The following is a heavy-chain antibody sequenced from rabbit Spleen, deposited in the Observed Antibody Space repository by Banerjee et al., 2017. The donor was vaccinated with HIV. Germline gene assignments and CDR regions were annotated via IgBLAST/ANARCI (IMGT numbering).Heavy chain of an antibody. D-gene: IGHD1-1*01. CDR1: GFSFSSSDY. CDR2: IAGSSSGFT. CDR3: ARDTSSSFSSYGMDL. V-gene: IGHV1S40*01. Sequence: QSLEESGGGLVQPEGSLALTCRASGFSFSSSDYICWVRQAPGKGLEWISCIAGSSSGFTYSATWAKGRVTISKTSSTTVTLQMTSLTAADTATYFCARDTSSSFSSYGMDLWGQGTLVTVS. J-gene: IGHJ6*01.